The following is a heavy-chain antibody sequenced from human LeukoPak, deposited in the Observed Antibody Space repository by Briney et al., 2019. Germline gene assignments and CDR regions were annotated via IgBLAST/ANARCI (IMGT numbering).Heavy chain of an antibody. Sequence: PSETLSLTCAVYGGSFSGYYWSWIRQPPGKGLEWIGEINHSGSTNYNPSLKSRVTISVDTSKNQFSLKLSSVTAADTAVYYCARTGYYYDSSGYLYWGQGTLVTVSS. CDR1: GGSFSGYY. J-gene: IGHJ4*02. CDR3: ARTGYYYDSSGYLY. CDR2: INHSGST. D-gene: IGHD3-22*01. V-gene: IGHV4-34*01.